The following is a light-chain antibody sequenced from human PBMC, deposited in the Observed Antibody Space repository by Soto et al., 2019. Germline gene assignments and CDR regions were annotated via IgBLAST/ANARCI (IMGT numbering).Light chain of an antibody. Sequence: DIMMSMSPATLSVSPGERATLSCRASQSVSSYLAWYQQKPGQAPRLLIYGASSRATGIPDRFSGSGSGTDFTLTISRLEPEDFTVYYCQQYGSSPWTFGQGTMVDI. CDR2: GAS. CDR3: QQYGSSPWT. CDR1: QSVSSY. V-gene: IGKV3-20*01. J-gene: IGKJ1*01.